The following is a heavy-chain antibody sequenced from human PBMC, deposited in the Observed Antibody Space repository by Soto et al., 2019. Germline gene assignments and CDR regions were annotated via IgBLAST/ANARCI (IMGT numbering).Heavy chain of an antibody. V-gene: IGHV1-69*12. CDR1: GDTFSSFA. D-gene: IGHD1-1*01. CDR3: ARDKDREQLGGNYYYALEV. J-gene: IGHJ6*02. Sequence: QVQLVQSGAEVKKPGSSVKVSRKASGDTFSSFAISWVRQAPGQGLEWMGGIIPIFRTPNYAQKFQGRVTITADEPTSTAYMELSSLTSEDTAVYYCARDKDREQLGGNYYYALEVWGQGTTVIVSS. CDR2: IIPIFRTP.